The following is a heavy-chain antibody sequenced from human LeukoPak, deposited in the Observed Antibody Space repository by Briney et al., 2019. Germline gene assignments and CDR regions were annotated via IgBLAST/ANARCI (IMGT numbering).Heavy chain of an antibody. CDR1: GGSISSYY. V-gene: IGHV4-59*08. Sequence: SETLSLPCTVSGGSISSYYWNWIRQPPGKGLEWIGYIYYSGSTNYNPSLKSRVTISVDKSKNQFSLKLSTVTAADTAVYFCARQLRGEAVAGHLAPFDYWGQGTLVTVSS. CDR3: ARQLRGEAVAGHLAPFDY. CDR2: IYYSGST. D-gene: IGHD6-19*01. J-gene: IGHJ4*02.